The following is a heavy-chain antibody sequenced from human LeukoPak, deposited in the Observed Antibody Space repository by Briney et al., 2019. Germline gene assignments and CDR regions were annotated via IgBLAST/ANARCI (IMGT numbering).Heavy chain of an antibody. D-gene: IGHD4-17*01. J-gene: IGHJ4*01. Sequence: SETLSLTCTVSGGSISSYYWSWIRQPPGKGLEWIGYIYYSGSTNYNPSLKSRVTISLDTSKNQFSLKLSSVTAADTAVYYCARSTVTTSSGAYFDSWGHGTLITVSS. CDR2: IYYSGST. CDR1: GGSISSYY. CDR3: ARSTVTTSSGAYFDS. V-gene: IGHV4-59*01.